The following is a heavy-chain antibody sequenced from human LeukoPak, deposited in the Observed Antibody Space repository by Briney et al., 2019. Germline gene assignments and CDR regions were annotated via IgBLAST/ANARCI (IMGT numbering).Heavy chain of an antibody. Sequence: SETLSLTCAAYGGSFSGYYWSWIRQPPGKGLEWIGEINHSGSTNYNPSLKSRVTISVDTSKNQFSLKLSSVTAADTAVYYCARRVRDQQLVRPNYYFDLWGRGTLVTVSS. J-gene: IGHJ2*01. V-gene: IGHV4-34*01. CDR2: INHSGST. CDR3: ARRVRDQQLVRPNYYFDL. D-gene: IGHD6-13*01. CDR1: GGSFSGYY.